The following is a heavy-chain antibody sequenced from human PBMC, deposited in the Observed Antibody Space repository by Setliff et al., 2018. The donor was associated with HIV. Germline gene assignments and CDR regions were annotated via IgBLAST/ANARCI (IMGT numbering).Heavy chain of an antibody. D-gene: IGHD3-10*01. CDR3: AGPYYYGLGNIT. Sequence: PSETLSLTCDVSGASFTAYYWTWIRQSPGKVLEWIGEINHGGRTNYNPSLRSRLSISLDTSKTHFSLRLSSVTAADTAMYYCAGPYYYGLGNITWGQGTQVTVSS. V-gene: IGHV4-34*01. CDR2: INHGGRT. J-gene: IGHJ4*02. CDR1: GASFTAYY.